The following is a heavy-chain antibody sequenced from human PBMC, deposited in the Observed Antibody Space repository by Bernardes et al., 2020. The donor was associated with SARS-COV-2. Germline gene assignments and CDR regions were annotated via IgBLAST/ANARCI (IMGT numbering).Heavy chain of an antibody. CDR1: GYTFTGYY. CDR3: ARGPLSGLRYFEL. Sequence: ASVKVSCMTSGYTFTGYYLHWVRQAPGQGLEWMGWINPKSGGTNYAQKFQGRVTMTRDTSISTAYMELGRLKSDDTAIYYCARGPLSGLRYFELWGRGTLVTVSA. CDR2: INPKSGGT. D-gene: IGHD2-15*01. V-gene: IGHV1-2*02. J-gene: IGHJ2*01.